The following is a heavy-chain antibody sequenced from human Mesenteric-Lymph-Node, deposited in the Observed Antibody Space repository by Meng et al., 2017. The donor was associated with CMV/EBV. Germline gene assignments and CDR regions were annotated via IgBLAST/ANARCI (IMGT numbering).Heavy chain of an antibody. V-gene: IGHV3-7*01. J-gene: IGHJ4*02. D-gene: IGHD3-3*01. Sequence: GESPKISCAASGFTFSSYWMSWVRQAPGKGLEWVANIKQDGSEKYYVDSVKGRFTISRDNAKNSLYLQMNSLRAEDTAVYYCARERATYYDFWRDYWGQGTLVTVSS. CDR3: ARERATYYDFWRDY. CDR1: GFTFSSYW. CDR2: IKQDGSEK.